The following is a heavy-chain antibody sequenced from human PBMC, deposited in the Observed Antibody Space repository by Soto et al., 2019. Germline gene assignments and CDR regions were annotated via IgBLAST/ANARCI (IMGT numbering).Heavy chain of an antibody. CDR2: INPSGGGT. D-gene: IGHD2-15*01. CDR1: GYTFLDFH. CDR3: ATDKPISAGY. V-gene: IGHV1-46*01. Sequence: QVQLVQSGTEVKKPGASVKVSCKASGYTFLDFHIHWVRQAPGQGLEWMGFINPSGGGTTYAQQFQGRLTMTRDTSTSTVYMELISLRSEDTAIYYCATDKPISAGYWGQETLVT. J-gene: IGHJ4*02.